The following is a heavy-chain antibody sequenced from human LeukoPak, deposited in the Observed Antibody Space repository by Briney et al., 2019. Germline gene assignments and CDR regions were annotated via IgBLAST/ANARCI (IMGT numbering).Heavy chain of an antibody. CDR1: GFTFSSYG. D-gene: IGHD6-13*01. Sequence: GRSLRLSCAASGFTFSSYGMHWVRQAPGKGLEWVAVISYDGSNKYYADSVKGRFTISKDNAKNSLYLQMNSPRADDTAVYYCARLYSSSVNFWGQGTMVTVSS. CDR2: ISYDGSNK. CDR3: ARLYSSSVNF. J-gene: IGHJ4*02. V-gene: IGHV3-30*03.